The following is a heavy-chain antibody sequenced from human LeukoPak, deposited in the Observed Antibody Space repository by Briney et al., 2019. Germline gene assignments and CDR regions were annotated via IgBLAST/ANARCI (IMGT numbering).Heavy chain of an antibody. Sequence: ASVKVSCKASGYTFTDYYIHWVRQAPGQGLEWMGWINPNSGGTNYAQKFQGRVTMTRDTSISTAYMELSRLRSDDTAVYYCARDGYYYDSSQVYAFDIWGQGTMVTVSS. V-gene: IGHV1-2*02. CDR2: INPNSGGT. CDR3: ARDGYYYDSSQVYAFDI. D-gene: IGHD3-22*01. CDR1: GYTFTDYY. J-gene: IGHJ3*02.